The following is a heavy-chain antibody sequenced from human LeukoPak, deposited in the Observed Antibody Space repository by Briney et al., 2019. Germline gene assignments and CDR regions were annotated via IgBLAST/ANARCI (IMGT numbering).Heavy chain of an antibody. D-gene: IGHD6-6*01. J-gene: IGHJ3*01. CDR1: GGPFTGYF. Sequence: SETLSLTCAVYGGPFTGYFWSWLRQSPGKGLEWIGEINHGGSINSNPSLMSRVTISRDTSKNQFSLNLYSVTAADTAVYYCAKVYSSSSRDSFDVWGQGTMVTVSS. V-gene: IGHV4-34*01. CDR2: INHGGSI. CDR3: AKVYSSSSRDSFDV.